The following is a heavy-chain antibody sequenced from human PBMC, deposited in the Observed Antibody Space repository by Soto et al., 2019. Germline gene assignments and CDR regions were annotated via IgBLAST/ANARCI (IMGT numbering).Heavy chain of an antibody. D-gene: IGHD3-10*01. V-gene: IGHV3-30*18. CDR1: GFTFNVYG. CDR2: ISFDGKNK. CDR3: AKDREYYYGSGSYSPFDH. Sequence: GGSLRLSCTASGFTFNVYGMHWVRQAPGKGLEWVSLISFDGKNKFYTDSVKGRFTIYRDNSKNTLYLQMNSLRVEDTAVYYCAKDREYYYGSGSYSPFDHWGQGTLVTVSS. J-gene: IGHJ4*02.